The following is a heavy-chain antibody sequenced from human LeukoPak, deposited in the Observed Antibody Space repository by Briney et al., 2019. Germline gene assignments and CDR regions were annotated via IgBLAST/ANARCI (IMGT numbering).Heavy chain of an antibody. V-gene: IGHV4-38-2*02. CDR1: GYSISSGYY. CDR2: IYHSGST. J-gene: IGHJ4*02. CDR3: ARESGDTAMVWDY. Sequence: PSETLSLTCTVSGYSISSGYYWGWIRQPPGKGLEWIGSIYHSGSTYYNPSLKSRVTISVDTSKNQFSLKLRSVTAADTAVYYCARESGDTAMVWDYWGQGTLVTVSS. D-gene: IGHD5-18*01.